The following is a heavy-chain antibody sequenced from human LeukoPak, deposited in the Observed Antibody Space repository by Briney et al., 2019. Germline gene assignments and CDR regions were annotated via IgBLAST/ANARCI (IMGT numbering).Heavy chain of an antibody. Sequence: GGSLRLSCSASGFTFSSYAMSWVRQAPGKGLEWVSGISGSGGSTYYADSVKGRFTISRDTSKNTLYLQMNSLRAEDTAVYYCAKVENTARSYFDHRGQGTLVTVSS. J-gene: IGHJ4*02. CDR2: ISGSGGST. V-gene: IGHV3-23*01. D-gene: IGHD5-18*01. CDR3: AKVENTARSYFDH. CDR1: GFTFSSYA.